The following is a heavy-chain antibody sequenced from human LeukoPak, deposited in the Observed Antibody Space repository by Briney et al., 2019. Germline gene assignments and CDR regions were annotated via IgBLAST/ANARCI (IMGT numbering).Heavy chain of an antibody. V-gene: IGHV1-46*01. D-gene: IGHD3-9*01. CDR1: GYTFTSYY. CDR3: VRSLYDILTGSGLDFDY. CDR2: INPSGGST. Sequence: GASVKVSCKASGYTFTSYYMHWVRQAPGQGLEWMGIINPSGGSTSYAQKFQGRVTMTRDTSTSTVYMELSSLRSEDTAVYYCVRSLYDILTGSGLDFDYWGQGTLVTVSS. J-gene: IGHJ4*02.